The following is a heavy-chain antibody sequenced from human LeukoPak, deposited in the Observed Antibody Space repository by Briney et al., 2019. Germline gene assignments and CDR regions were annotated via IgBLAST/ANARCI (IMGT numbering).Heavy chain of an antibody. CDR1: GGSISSGNYY. CDR2: IYYSGTT. J-gene: IGHJ4*02. Sequence: SETLSLTCTVSGGSISSGNYYWSWIRQAPGKGLEWIGYIYYSGTTSNNPSLESRGTISIDTSKNQFSLKLSSVTAADTAVYYCARGVFWSGCYGYWGQGTLVTVPS. CDR3: ARGVFWSGCYGY. V-gene: IGHV4-30-4*08. D-gene: IGHD3-3*01.